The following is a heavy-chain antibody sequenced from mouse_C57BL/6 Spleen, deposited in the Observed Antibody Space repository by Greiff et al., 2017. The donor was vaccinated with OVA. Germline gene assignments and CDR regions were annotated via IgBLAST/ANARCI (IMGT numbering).Heavy chain of an antibody. CDR2: ISDGGSYT. CDR3: AREVTTAVAEWYFDV. Sequence: EVQGVESGGGLVKPGGSLKLSCAASGFTFSSYAMSWVRQTPEKRLEWVATISDGGSYTYYPDNVKGRFTISRDNAKNNLYLQMSHLKSEDTAMYYCAREVTTAVAEWYFDVWGTGTTVTVSS. V-gene: IGHV5-4*01. J-gene: IGHJ1*03. CDR1: GFTFSSYA. D-gene: IGHD1-1*01.